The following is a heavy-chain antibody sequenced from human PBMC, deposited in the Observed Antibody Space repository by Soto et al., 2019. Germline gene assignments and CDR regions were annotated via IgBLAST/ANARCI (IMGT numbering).Heavy chain of an antibody. V-gene: IGHV3-33*01. CDR2: IWYDGSNK. Sequence: QVQLVESGGGVVQPGRSLRLSCAASGFTFSSYGMHWVRQAPGKGLEWVAVIWYDGSNKYYADSVKGRFTISRDNSKNTLYLQMNILRAEDTAVYYCARVSYYDSSGYYGIDYWGQGTLVTVSS. CDR3: ARVSYYDSSGYYGIDY. J-gene: IGHJ4*02. D-gene: IGHD3-22*01. CDR1: GFTFSSYG.